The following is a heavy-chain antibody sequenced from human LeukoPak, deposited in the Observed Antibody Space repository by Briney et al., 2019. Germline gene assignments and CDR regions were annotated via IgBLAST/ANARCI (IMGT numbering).Heavy chain of an antibody. Sequence: ASVKVSCKASGYTFTGYYMHWVRQAPGQGLEWMGWINPNSGGTNYAQKFQGMVTMTRDTSISTAYMELSRLRSDDTAVYYCARPSDMSGVLTFWGQGTLVTVSS. CDR3: ARPSDMSGVLTF. V-gene: IGHV1-2*02. D-gene: IGHD1-26*01. CDR1: GYTFTGYY. CDR2: INPNSGGT. J-gene: IGHJ4*02.